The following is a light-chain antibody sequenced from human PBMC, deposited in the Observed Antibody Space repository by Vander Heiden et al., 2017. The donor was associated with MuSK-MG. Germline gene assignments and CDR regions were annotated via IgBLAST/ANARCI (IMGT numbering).Light chain of an antibody. V-gene: IGLV1-44*01. CDR1: SSNIGSNS. Sequence: QSVLTQPPSASATPGQRVDISCSGISSNIGSNSVNWYQQVPGAAPKLLIYNNNYRPSGVPDRFSASKSGTSASLAITGLQSEDEADYYCAAWDDSLNGCVFGGGTKSTVV. J-gene: IGLJ3*02. CDR3: AAWDDSLNGCV. CDR2: NNN.